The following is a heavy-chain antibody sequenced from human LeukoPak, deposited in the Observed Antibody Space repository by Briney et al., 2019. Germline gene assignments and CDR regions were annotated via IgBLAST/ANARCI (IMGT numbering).Heavy chain of an antibody. CDR2: ITTTSTST. CDR1: GFSFNTYS. Sequence: GGSLRLSCAASGFSFNTYSMNWVRQAPGKGLQWVSSITTTSTSTYYADSVKGRFTIPRDNAKNSLYLQMDSLRDEDTAVYYCVRDAAYSAFNMWGQGTMVTVSS. CDR3: VRDAAYSAFNM. D-gene: IGHD4-11*01. V-gene: IGHV3-48*02. J-gene: IGHJ3*02.